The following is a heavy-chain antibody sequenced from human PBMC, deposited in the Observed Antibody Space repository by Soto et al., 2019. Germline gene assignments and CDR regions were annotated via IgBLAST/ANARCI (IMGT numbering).Heavy chain of an antibody. CDR3: ARSDGRY. J-gene: IGHJ4*02. V-gene: IGHV4-59*01. CDR2: IYYSGST. Sequence: SQTQSLTYTVSDGYIRSYYWSWIRQPPGKGLEWIGYIYYSGSTNYNPSLKSRVTISVDTSKNQFSLKLSSVTAADTAVYYCARSDGRYWGQGTLVTVSS. CDR1: DGYIRSYY.